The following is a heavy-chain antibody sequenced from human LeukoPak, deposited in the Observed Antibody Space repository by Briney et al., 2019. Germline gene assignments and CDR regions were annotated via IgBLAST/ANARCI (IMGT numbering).Heavy chain of an antibody. CDR2: INHSGST. J-gene: IGHJ4*02. V-gene: IGHV4-34*01. Sequence: PSETLSLTCAVYGGSFSGYYWSWIRQPPGKGLEWIGEINHSGSTNYNPSLKSRVTISVDTSKNQFSLKLSSVTAADTAVYYCASRIAAAGTVPVSGHWGQGTLVTVSS. D-gene: IGHD6-13*01. CDR1: GGSFSGYY. CDR3: ASRIAAAGTVPVSGH.